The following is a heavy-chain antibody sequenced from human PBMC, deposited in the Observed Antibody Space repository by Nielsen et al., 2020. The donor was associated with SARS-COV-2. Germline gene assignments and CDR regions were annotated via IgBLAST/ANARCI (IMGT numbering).Heavy chain of an antibody. CDR3: KHYFDMDV. CDR1: GFAFSVSG. V-gene: IGHV3-73*01. CDR2: IRSKTNNYET. Sequence: GESLKISCAASGFAFSVSGLHWVRQASGKGLEWVGRIRSKTNNYETAYAASVRGRFTISRDESENKAYLQMNSLKTEDTAVYFCKHYFDMDVWGQGTTVTVSS. J-gene: IGHJ6*02.